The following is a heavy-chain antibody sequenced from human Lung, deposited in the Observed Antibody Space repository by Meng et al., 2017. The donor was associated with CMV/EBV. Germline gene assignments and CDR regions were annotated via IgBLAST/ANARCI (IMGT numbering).Heavy chain of an antibody. D-gene: IGHD4-11*01. CDR3: ARPDYHNYQIDC. CDR2: INPNTGDT. Sequence: SVXVSCKASRYTFTDYYIHWVRQAPGQGLEWMGWINPNTGDTNNAQKFQGRVTMTRDTSINTAYMELSIMKSDDTAVYYCARPDYHNYQIDCWGQGPLVTVSS. J-gene: IGHJ4*02. V-gene: IGHV1-2*02. CDR1: RYTFTDYY.